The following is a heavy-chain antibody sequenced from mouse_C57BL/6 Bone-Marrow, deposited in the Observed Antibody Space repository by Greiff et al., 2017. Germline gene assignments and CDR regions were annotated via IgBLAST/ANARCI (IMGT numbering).Heavy chain of an antibody. J-gene: IGHJ3*01. Sequence: QVQLQPPGAELVRPGSSVKLSCKASGYTFTSYWMHWVKQRPIQGLEWIGNIDPSDSETHYNQKFKDKATLTVDKSSSTAYMQLSSLTSEDSAVYYCARRYGSSSFAYWGQGTLVTVSA. CDR1: GYTFTSYW. CDR3: ARRYGSSSFAY. D-gene: IGHD1-1*01. V-gene: IGHV1-52*01. CDR2: IDPSDSET.